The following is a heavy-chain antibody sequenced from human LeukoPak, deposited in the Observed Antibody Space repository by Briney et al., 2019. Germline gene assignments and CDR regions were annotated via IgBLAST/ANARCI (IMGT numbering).Heavy chain of an antibody. CDR1: GFTFSSYA. CDR2: ISYDGSNK. V-gene: IGHV3-30-3*01. Sequence: GGSLRLSCAASGFTFSSYAMHWVRQAPGKGLEWVAVISYDGSNKYYADSVKGRFTISRDNSKNTLYLQMNSLRAEDTAVYYCARAGVPATIDLYYYYGMDVWGQGTTVTVSS. CDR3: ARAGVPATIDLYYYYGMDV. D-gene: IGHD2-2*01. J-gene: IGHJ6*02.